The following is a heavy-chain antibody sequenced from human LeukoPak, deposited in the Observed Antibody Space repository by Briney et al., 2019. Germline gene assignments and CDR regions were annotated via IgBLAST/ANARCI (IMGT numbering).Heavy chain of an antibody. D-gene: IGHD3-22*01. Sequence: GGSLRLSCAASGFTFSSYSMNWVRQAPGKGLEWVPSISSSSSYIYYADSVKGRFTVSRDNAKNSLYLQMNSLRAEDTAVYYCARASQNYYDSSGFDIWGQGTMVTVSS. CDR3: ARASQNYYDSSGFDI. V-gene: IGHV3-21*01. J-gene: IGHJ3*02. CDR1: GFTFSSYS. CDR2: ISSSSSYI.